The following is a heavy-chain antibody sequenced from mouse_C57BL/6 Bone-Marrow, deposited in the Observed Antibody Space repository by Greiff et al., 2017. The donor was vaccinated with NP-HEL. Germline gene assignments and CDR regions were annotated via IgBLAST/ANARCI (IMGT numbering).Heavy chain of an antibody. CDR3: ARGGLLLLYAMDY. D-gene: IGHD2-3*01. J-gene: IGHJ4*01. CDR2: IYPGSGST. Sequence: QVQLQQPGAELVKPGASVKMSCKASGYTFTSYWITWVKQRPGQGLEWIGDIYPGSGSTNYNEKFKSKATLTVDTSSSPAYMQLSSLTSEDSAVYYCARGGLLLLYAMDYWGQGTSVTVSS. V-gene: IGHV1-55*01. CDR1: GYTFTSYW.